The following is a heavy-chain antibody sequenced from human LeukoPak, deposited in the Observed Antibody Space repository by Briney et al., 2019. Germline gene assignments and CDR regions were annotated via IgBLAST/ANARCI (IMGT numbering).Heavy chain of an antibody. CDR3: ARGPRQYYYGSGSYYNLYFQH. CDR2: IYYAGRT. J-gene: IGHJ1*01. CDR1: GGSISGYY. Sequence: PSETLSLTCTVSGGSISGYYWSWIRQPPGKGLELIGYIYYAGRTNYNPSLKSRVTISVDTSKNQFSLKLSSVTAADTAVYYCARGPRQYYYGSGSYYNLYFQHWGQGTLVTVSS. V-gene: IGHV4-59*12. D-gene: IGHD3-10*01.